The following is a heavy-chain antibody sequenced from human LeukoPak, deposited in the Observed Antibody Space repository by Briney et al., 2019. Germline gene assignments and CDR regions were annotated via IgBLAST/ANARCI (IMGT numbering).Heavy chain of an antibody. D-gene: IGHD3-3*01. CDR2: ITPNSGGT. Sequence: ASVKVSCKASGYTFTSYAMHWVRQAPGQRLEWMGWITPNSGGTNYAQKFQGRVTMTRDTSISTVYMELSRLRSDDTAVYFCARTAQFGVVEDAFNIWGQGTMVTVSS. CDR1: GYTFTSYA. V-gene: IGHV1-2*02. CDR3: ARTAQFGVVEDAFNI. J-gene: IGHJ3*02.